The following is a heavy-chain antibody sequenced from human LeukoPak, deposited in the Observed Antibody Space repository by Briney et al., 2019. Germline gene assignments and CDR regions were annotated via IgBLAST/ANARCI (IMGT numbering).Heavy chain of an antibody. CDR2: INSDGSST. CDR3: EGILTGPDYYYMDV. D-gene: IGHD3-9*01. CDR1: GFTFSSYW. J-gene: IGHJ6*03. Sequence: GGSLRLSCAASGFTFSSYWMHWVRQAPGKGLVWVSRINSDGSSTSYADSVKGRFTISRDNAKNTLYLQMNSLRAEDTAVYYCEGILTGPDYYYMDVWGKVTTVTVSS. V-gene: IGHV3-74*01.